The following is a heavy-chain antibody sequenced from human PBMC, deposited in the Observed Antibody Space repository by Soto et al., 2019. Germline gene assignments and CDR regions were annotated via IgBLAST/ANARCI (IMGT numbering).Heavy chain of an antibody. CDR1: GFTFDDYA. CDR2: ISWNSGSI. J-gene: IGHJ4*02. D-gene: IGHD2-8*01. V-gene: IGHV3-9*01. CDR3: AKGPNGEYYFDY. Sequence: GGSLRLSCAASGFTFDDYAMHWVRQAPGKGLEWVSGISWNSGSIGYADSVKGRFTISRDNAKNSLYLQMNSLRAEDTALYYCAKGPNGEYYFDYWGQGTLVTVSS.